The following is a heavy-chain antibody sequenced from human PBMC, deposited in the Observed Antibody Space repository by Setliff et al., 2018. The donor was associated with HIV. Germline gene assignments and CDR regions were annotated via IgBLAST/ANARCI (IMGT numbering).Heavy chain of an antibody. CDR1: GFTFSNNW. V-gene: IGHV3-7*02. J-gene: IGHJ4*02. CDR2: IKQDGNSQ. D-gene: IGHD6-13*01. Sequence: GGSLRLSCAASGFTFSNNWLAWVRLAPRKGLEWVANIKQDGNSQYYADSVKGRFTLSRDNFRNTLYLQMNSLRPEDTAVYYCARVQQQLLQEDDYFDYWGQGTLVTVSS. CDR3: ARVQQQLLQEDDYFDY.